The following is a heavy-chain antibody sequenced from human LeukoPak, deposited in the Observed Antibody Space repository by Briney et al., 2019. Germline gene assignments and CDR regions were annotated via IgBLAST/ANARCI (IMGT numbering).Heavy chain of an antibody. J-gene: IGHJ4*02. V-gene: IGHV1-8*01. CDR3: ARATRIALHDGIADY. Sequence: NPNSGNTGYAQKFQGRVTMTRNTSISTAYMELSSLRSEDTAVYYCARATRIALHDGIADYWGQGTLVTVSS. D-gene: IGHD6-13*01. CDR2: NPNSGNT.